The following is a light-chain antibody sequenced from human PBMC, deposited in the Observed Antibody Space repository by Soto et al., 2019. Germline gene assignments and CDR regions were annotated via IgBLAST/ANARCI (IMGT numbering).Light chain of an antibody. CDR3: QQHSNGPWT. CDR2: DAS. J-gene: IGKJ1*01. V-gene: IGKV3-11*01. CDR1: QSVSSY. Sequence: EIVLTQSPATLSLSPGERATLSCRASQSVSSYLAWYQQKPGQAPRLLIYDASNRATGIPARFSGSGSGTAVSLLISSRESEDFSVYYCQQHSNGPWTFGQGTKVEIK.